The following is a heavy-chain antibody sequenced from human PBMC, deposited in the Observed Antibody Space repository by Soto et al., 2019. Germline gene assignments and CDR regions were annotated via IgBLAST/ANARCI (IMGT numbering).Heavy chain of an antibody. V-gene: IGHV4-39*01. D-gene: IGHD3-9*01. CDR1: GGSVSSGSYY. CDR3: ASNHYDILTGYYPNWFDP. CDR2: IYYSGST. J-gene: IGHJ5*02. Sequence: PSETLSLTCTVSGGSVSSGSYYWSWIRQPPGKGLEWIGSIYYSGSTYYNPSLKSRVTISVDTSKNQFSLKLSSVTAADTAVYYCASNHYDILTGYYPNWFDPWGQGTLVTVSS.